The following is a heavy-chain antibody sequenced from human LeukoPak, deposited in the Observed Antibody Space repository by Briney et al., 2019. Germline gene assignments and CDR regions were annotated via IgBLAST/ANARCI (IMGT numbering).Heavy chain of an antibody. V-gene: IGHV1-2*02. Sequence: GASVKVSCKASGYTFTDYYMHWVRQAPGQGVEWVGWINPNSGGTNYAQKFQGRVTMTRDTSMSTAYMELSRLTSDDTAVYYCARDSSAPHYYYGMDVWGQGTTVTVSS. CDR2: INPNSGGT. CDR1: GYTFTDYY. CDR3: ARDSSAPHYYYGMDV. J-gene: IGHJ6*02.